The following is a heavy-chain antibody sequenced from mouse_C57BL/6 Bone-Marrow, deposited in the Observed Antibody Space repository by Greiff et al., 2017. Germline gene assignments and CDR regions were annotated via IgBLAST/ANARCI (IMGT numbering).Heavy chain of an antibody. CDR1: GYTFTSYG. CDR2: IYPRSGNT. Sequence: VQLQQSGAELARPGASVKLSCTASGYTFTSYGISWVKQRTGQGLEWIGEIYPRSGNTYYTENFKGKATVTANTSSSTKYMELQSMTSEASDVYFYDRRVGCFTHYWGQGTTVTVSS. CDR3: DRRVGCFTHY. J-gene: IGHJ2*01. V-gene: IGHV1-81*01.